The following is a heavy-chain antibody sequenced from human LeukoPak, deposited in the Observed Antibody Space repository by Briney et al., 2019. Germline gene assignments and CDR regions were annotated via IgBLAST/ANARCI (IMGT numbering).Heavy chain of an antibody. Sequence: GGSLRLSCAASGFTFSSYGMHWVRQAPGKGLEWVANINLDGSEKYYVDSVKGRFSISRDNARDSLYLQMNSLRADDTAVYYCARGVTTGVDFFDIWGQGTMITVSS. CDR3: ARGVTTGVDFFDI. CDR2: INLDGSEK. D-gene: IGHD4-17*01. V-gene: IGHV3-7*01. J-gene: IGHJ3*02. CDR1: GFTFSSYG.